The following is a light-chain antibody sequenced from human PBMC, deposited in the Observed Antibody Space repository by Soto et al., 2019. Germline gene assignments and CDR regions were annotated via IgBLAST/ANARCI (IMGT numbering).Light chain of an antibody. V-gene: IGKV1-9*01. J-gene: IGKJ4*01. Sequence: DIQLTRSPSFLSASVGARATITSRASQGISSYLAWDQQKPGKAPQLLIYAASTLQIGVPSRFSGSGFGTEFTLTISSLQPEDFATYYCQHLNSYPVTFGGGTKVDI. CDR3: QHLNSYPVT. CDR2: AAS. CDR1: QGISSY.